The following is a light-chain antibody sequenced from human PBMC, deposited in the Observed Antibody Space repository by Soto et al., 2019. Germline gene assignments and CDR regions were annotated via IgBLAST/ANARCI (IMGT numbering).Light chain of an antibody. CDR2: EVR. CDR1: SSDVGGYNY. J-gene: IGLJ1*01. CDR3: TSYTGSATPYG. V-gene: IGLV2-14*01. Sequence: QSALTQPASVSGSPGQSITISCTGTSSDVGGYNYVSWYQQHPGTAPKLMIYEVRHRPSGVSNRFSGSKSGNTASLTISGLQPEDEAIYYCTSYTGSATPYGFGTGTKATVL.